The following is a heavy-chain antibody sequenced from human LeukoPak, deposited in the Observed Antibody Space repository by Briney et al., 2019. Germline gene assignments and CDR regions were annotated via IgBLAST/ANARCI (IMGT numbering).Heavy chain of an antibody. CDR3: ATGGYQLLRFDY. D-gene: IGHD2-2*01. V-gene: IGHV1-69-2*01. CDR2: VDPEDGET. CDR1: GYTFTDYY. Sequence: ASVKVSCKVSGYTFTDYYMHWVQQAPGKGLEWMGLVDPEDGETIYAEKFQGRVTITADTSTDTAYMELSSLRSEGTAVYYCATGGYQLLRFDYWGQGTLVTVSS. J-gene: IGHJ4*02.